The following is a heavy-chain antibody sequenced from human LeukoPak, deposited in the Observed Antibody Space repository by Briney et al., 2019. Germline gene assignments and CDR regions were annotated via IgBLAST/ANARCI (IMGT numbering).Heavy chain of an antibody. V-gene: IGHV4-30-2*01. CDR3: ARGVYYDSSGFGP. D-gene: IGHD3-22*01. CDR2: IYHSGST. J-gene: IGHJ5*02. Sequence: SQTLSLTCTVSGGSISSGGYYWSWIRQPPGKGLEWIGYIYHSGSTYYNPSLKSRVTISVDRSKNQFSLKLSSVTAADTAVYYCARGVYYDSSGFGPWGQGTLVTVSS. CDR1: GGSISSGGYY.